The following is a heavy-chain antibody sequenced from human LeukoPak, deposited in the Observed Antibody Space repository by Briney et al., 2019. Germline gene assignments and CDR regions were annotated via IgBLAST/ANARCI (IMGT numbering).Heavy chain of an antibody. D-gene: IGHD2-15*01. V-gene: IGHV1-69*01. CDR3: ARVSIGYCSGGSCYSFVY. J-gene: IGHJ4*02. Sequence: SVTVSCKASGGTFSSYAISWERQAPGQGLEWMGGIIPIFGTANYAQKFQGRVTITADESTSTAYMELSSLRSEDTAVYYCARVSIGYCSGGSCYSFVYWGQGTLVTVSS. CDR1: GGTFSSYA. CDR2: IIPIFGTA.